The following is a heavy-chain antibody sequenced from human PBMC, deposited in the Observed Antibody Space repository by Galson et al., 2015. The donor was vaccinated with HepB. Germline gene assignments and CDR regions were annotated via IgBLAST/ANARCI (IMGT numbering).Heavy chain of an antibody. CDR2: IYSGGST. V-gene: IGHV3-66*01. D-gene: IGHD6-19*01. CDR3: ARDRYSSGWYSPDAFDI. CDR1: GFTFSDYY. J-gene: IGHJ3*02. Sequence: SLRLSCAASGFTFSDYYMSWVRQAPGKGLEWVSVIYSGGSTYYADSVKGRFTISRDNSKNTLYLQMNSLRAEDTAVYYCARDRYSSGWYSPDAFDIWGQGTMVTVSS.